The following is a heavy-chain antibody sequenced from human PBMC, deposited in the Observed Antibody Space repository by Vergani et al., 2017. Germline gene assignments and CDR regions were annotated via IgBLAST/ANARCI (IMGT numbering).Heavy chain of an antibody. J-gene: IGHJ5*02. D-gene: IGHD6-13*01. CDR1: GYTFTGYY. Sequence: QVQLVQSGAEVKKPGASVKVSCKASGYTFTGYYMHWVRQAPGQGLEWMGWINPNSGGTNYAQKFQGRVTMTRDTSISTAYMELSRLRSDDTAVYYWARVGRRWQQLDALGWFDPWGQGTLVTVSS. CDR3: ARVGRRWQQLDALGWFDP. CDR2: INPNSGGT. V-gene: IGHV1-2*02.